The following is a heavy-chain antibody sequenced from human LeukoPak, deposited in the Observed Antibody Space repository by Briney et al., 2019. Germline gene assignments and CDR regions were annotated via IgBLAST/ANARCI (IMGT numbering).Heavy chain of an antibody. CDR2: ISAYNGNT. Sequence: ASVKVSCKASGYTFTSYGISWVPQAPGQGLEWMGWISAYNGNTNYAQELQGRVTMTTDTSTSTAYMELRSLRSDDTAVYYCARVRRSEEWLQFFDYWGQGTLVTVSS. D-gene: IGHD5-24*01. CDR3: ARVRRSEEWLQFFDY. CDR1: GYTFTSYG. J-gene: IGHJ4*02. V-gene: IGHV1-18*01.